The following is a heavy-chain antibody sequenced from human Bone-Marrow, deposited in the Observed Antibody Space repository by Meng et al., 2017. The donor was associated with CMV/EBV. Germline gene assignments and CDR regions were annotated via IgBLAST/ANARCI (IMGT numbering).Heavy chain of an antibody. CDR1: GYSISSGYY. V-gene: IGHV4-38-2*02. D-gene: IGHD6-13*01. J-gene: IGHJ5*02. CDR3: ARDLREQLVSSWFDP. Sequence: SETLSLTCTVSGYSISSGYYWGWIRQPPGKGLEWIGSIYHSGSTYYNPSLKSRVTISVDTSKNQFSLKLSSVTAADTAVYYCARDLREQLVSSWFDPWGQGTLITVSS. CDR2: IYHSGST.